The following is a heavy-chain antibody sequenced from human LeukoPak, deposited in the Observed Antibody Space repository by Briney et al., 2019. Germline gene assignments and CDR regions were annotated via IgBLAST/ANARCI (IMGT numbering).Heavy chain of an antibody. Sequence: PGGSLRLSCAASGFTFSSYAMHWVRQAPGKGLEWVAVISYDGSNKYYADSVKGRLTISRDNSKNTLYLQMNSLRAEDTAVYYCARDGEVGIVVVPAALFDYWGQGTLVTVSS. J-gene: IGHJ4*02. CDR1: GFTFSSYA. CDR3: ARDGEVGIVVVPAALFDY. CDR2: ISYDGSNK. V-gene: IGHV3-30*01. D-gene: IGHD2-2*03.